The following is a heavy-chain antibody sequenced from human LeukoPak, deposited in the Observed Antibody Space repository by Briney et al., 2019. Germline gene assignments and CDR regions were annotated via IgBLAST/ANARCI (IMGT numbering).Heavy chain of an antibody. CDR3: AKEWIRGVINY. Sequence: QPGRSLRLSCAASGFTFNTYGMHWVRQAPGKGLEWVAVISNDGFNKYYTDSVKGRFTISRDNSKNTVYLQMNSLRAEDTAVYYCAKEWIRGVINYWGQGTLVTVSS. CDR2: ISNDGFNK. V-gene: IGHV3-30*18. CDR1: GFTFNTYG. J-gene: IGHJ4*02. D-gene: IGHD3-10*01.